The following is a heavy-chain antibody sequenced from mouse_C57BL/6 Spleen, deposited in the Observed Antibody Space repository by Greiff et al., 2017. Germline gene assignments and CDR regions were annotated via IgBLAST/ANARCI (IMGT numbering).Heavy chain of an antibody. V-gene: IGHV5-9-1*02. J-gene: IGHJ3*01. D-gene: IGHD4-1*01. CDR2: ISSGGDYI. CDR1: GFTFSSYA. CDR3: TRDRSWGAWFAY. Sequence: EVHLVESGEGLVKPGGSLKLSCAASGFTFSSYAMSWVRQTPEKRLEWVAYISSGGDYIYYADTVKGRFTISRDNARNTLYLQMSSLKSEDTAMYYCTRDRSWGAWFAYWGQGTLVTVSA.